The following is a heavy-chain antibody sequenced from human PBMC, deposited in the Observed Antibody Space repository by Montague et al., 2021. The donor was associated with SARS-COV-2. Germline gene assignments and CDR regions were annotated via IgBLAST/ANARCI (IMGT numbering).Heavy chain of an antibody. CDR1: GITVSSNY. CDR3: ARDLREIGGMDV. V-gene: IGHV3-66*02. J-gene: IGHJ6*02. CDR2: LYSGGST. Sequence: SLRLSCKAYGITVSSNYMSWVRQAPGKGLEWVSLLYSGGSTFYAXSVKGRFTISRDNSKNTLYLQMNSLRPEDTAVYYCARDLREIGGMDVWGQGTTVTVSS. D-gene: IGHD3-10*01.